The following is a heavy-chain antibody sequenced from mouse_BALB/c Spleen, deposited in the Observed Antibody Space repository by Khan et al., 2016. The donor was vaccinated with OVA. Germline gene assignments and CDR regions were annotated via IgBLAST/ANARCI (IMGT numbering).Heavy chain of an antibody. Sequence: EVQLQESGPGLVKPSQSLSLTCSVTGYSITSGYFWNWIRQFPENKLEWMGYIRYDGDSNYNPSLKNRISITRDTSKNQFFLKLNSVTPEDTATFSCARGCSSGPSWFAYWGQGTLVTVSP. CDR3: ARGCSSGPSWFAY. V-gene: IGHV3-6*01. CDR1: GYSITSGYF. D-gene: IGHD3-1*01. J-gene: IGHJ3*01. CDR2: IRYDGDS.